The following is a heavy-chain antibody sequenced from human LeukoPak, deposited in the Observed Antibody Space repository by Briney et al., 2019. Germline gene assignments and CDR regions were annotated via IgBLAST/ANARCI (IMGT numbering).Heavy chain of an antibody. D-gene: IGHD1-26*01. V-gene: IGHV3-74*01. CDR2: INSDGSST. J-gene: IGHJ4*02. CDR1: GFTFSSYW. CDR3: ARATTDYEYFDY. Sequence: GGSLRLSCAASGFTFSSYWMHWVRQAPGKGLVWVSRINSDGSSTSYADSVKGRFTISRDNAKNTLYLQMNSLRAEDTAVYYCARATTDYEYFDYWGQGTLVTVSS.